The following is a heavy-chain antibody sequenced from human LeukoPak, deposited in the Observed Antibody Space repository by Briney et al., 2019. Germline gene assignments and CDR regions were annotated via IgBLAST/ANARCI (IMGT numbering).Heavy chain of an antibody. D-gene: IGHD6-19*01. CDR3: ATVPGIAVAGLGS. CDR2: INWNGDSR. V-gene: IGHV3-20*04. CDR1: GFKFDDYG. J-gene: IGHJ5*02. Sequence: GGSLRLSCTASGFKFDDYGMTWVRQAPGKGLEWVSDINWNGDSRGYAHSVRGRFTIYRDNAKNSLYLQMNSLRAEDTAVYYCATVPGIAVAGLGSWGQGTLVTVSS.